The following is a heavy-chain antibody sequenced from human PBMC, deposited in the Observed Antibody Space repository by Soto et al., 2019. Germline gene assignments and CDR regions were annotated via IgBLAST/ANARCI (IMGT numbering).Heavy chain of an antibody. D-gene: IGHD6-6*01. J-gene: IGHJ6*02. CDR2: IYYSGST. CDR3: ARDRWYSSSSSYYYYGMDV. Sequence: QVQLQESGPGLVKPSETLSLTCTVSGGSISSYYWSWIRQPPGKGLEWIGYIYYSGSTNYNPSLKSRVTISVDTSKNQFSLKLSSVTAADTAVYYCARDRWYSSSSSYYYYGMDVWGQGTTVTVSS. V-gene: IGHV4-59*01. CDR1: GGSISSYY.